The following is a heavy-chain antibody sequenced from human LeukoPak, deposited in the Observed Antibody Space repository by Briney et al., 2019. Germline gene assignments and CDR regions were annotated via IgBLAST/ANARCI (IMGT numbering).Heavy chain of an antibody. J-gene: IGHJ5*02. CDR2: INPSGGST. D-gene: IGHD2-2*01. CDR3: ARDLRIVVVPAAIGWDCWFDP. V-gene: IGHV1-46*01. Sequence: ASVKVSCKASGYTFTSYYMHWVRQAPGQGLEWMGIINPSGGSTSYAQKFQGRVTITADESTSTAYMELSSLRSEDTAVYYCARDLRIVVVPAAIGWDCWFDPWGQGTLVTVSS. CDR1: GYTFTSYY.